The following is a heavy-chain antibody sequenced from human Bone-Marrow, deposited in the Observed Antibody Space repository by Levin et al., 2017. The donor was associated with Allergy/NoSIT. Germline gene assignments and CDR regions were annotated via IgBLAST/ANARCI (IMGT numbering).Heavy chain of an antibody. CDR2: IYSGGST. CDR1: GFTVSSNY. V-gene: IGHV3-66*02. Sequence: SGGSLRLSCAASGFTVSSNYMSWVRQAPGKGLEWVSVIYSGGSTYYADSVKGRFTISRDNSKNTLYLQMNSLRAEDTAVYYCARFPARITMVRGVIYDYWGQETLVTVSS. CDR3: ARFPARITMVRGVIYDY. D-gene: IGHD3-10*01. J-gene: IGHJ4*02.